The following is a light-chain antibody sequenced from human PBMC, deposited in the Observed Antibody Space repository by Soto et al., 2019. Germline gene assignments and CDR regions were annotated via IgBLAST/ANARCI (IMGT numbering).Light chain of an antibody. Sequence: VMTQSPATLSLSPGERATLPCRASQSVRSTYLVWYQQKPGQAPRLLIYGASNRATGIPDRFSGGGSGTDFTLTISRLEPEDFAVYYCQQYGSSPITFGQGTRLEIK. V-gene: IGKV3-20*01. CDR2: GAS. CDR1: QSVRSTY. J-gene: IGKJ5*01. CDR3: QQYGSSPIT.